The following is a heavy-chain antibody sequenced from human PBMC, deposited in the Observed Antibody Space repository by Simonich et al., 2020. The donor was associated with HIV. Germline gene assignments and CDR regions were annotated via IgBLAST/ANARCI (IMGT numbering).Heavy chain of an antibody. J-gene: IGHJ4*02. D-gene: IGHD4-17*01. CDR3: ARRHPTTVTTPYFDY. V-gene: IGHV4-34*01. CDR1: GGSFSGYY. CDR2: INHREGT. Sequence: QVQLQQWGAGLLKPSETLSLTCAVYGGSFSGYYWSWIRQPPGKGLEWIGEINHREGTNYNPSLKSRVTISVDTSKNQFSLKLSSVTAADTAVYYCARRHPTTVTTPYFDYWGQGTLVTVSS.